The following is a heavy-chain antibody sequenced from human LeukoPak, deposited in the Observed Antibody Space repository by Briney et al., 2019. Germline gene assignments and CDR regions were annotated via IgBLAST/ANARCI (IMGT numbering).Heavy chain of an antibody. J-gene: IGHJ4*02. Sequence: ASVKVSCKASGYTFTGYFIHWVRQAPGQGLEWMGWINPNSGGTNYAQKFQGRVTMTRDTSISTAYMQLSRLRSDDTAVYYCARVTERHVDWLPYFDYWGQGTLATVSS. CDR2: INPNSGGT. CDR1: GYTFTGYF. CDR3: ARVTERHVDWLPYFDY. V-gene: IGHV1-2*02. D-gene: IGHD3-9*01.